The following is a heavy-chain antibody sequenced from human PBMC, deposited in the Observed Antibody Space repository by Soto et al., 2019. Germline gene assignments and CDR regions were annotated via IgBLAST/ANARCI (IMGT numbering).Heavy chain of an antibody. CDR2: INHSGST. J-gene: IGHJ4*02. V-gene: IGHV4-34*01. CDR3: ARGSRGSSWFPRVY. Sequence: SETLSLTCAVYGGSFSGYYWSWIRQPPGKGLEWIGEINHSGSTNYNPSLKSRVTISVDTSKNQFSLKLSSVTAADTAVYYCARGSRGSSWFPRVYWGQGTLVTVSS. CDR1: GGSFSGYY. D-gene: IGHD6-13*01.